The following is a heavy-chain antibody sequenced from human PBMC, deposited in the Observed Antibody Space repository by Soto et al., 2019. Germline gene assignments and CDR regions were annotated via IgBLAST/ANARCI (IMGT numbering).Heavy chain of an antibody. J-gene: IGHJ4*02. V-gene: IGHV3-30-3*01. CDR2: ISYDGSNK. Sequence: QVQLVESGGGVVQPGRSLRLSCAASGFTFSSYAMHWVRQAPGKGLEWVAVISYDGSNKYYADSVKGRFTISRDNSKKSLYLQLNSLRDEDTAVYYCARDKRDLRFLEWSYYFDYWGQGALVTVS. D-gene: IGHD3-3*01. CDR3: ARDKRDLRFLEWSYYFDY. CDR1: GFTFSSYA.